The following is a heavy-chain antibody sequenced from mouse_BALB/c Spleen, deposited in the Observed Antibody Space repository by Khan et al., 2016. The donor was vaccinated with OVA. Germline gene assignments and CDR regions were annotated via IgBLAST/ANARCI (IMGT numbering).Heavy chain of an antibody. V-gene: IGHV5-4*02. CDR3: ARGYYGDPFSY. J-gene: IGHJ3*01. CDR1: GFTFSDYY. Sequence: EVELVESGGGIVKPGGSLKLSCAASGFTFSDYYMYWVRQTPEKRLEWVATISDGGVYTYYPDSVKGRFTISRVDAKNNLYLQVNSLKSEDSAMYSCARGYYGDPFSYWGQGTLVTVSA. D-gene: IGHD2-13*01. CDR2: ISDGGVYT.